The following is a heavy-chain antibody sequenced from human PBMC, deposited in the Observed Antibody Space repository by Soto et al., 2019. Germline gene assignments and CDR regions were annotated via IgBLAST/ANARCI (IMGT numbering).Heavy chain of an antibody. CDR2: IYYSGST. D-gene: IGHD2-15*01. CDR3: ARGPSYCSGRSCYSNGFDY. Sequence: SETLSLTCTGSGGNISSYYWSCIRQPPGKGLEWIGYIYYSGSTNCNPSLKSRVTISVDTSKNQFSLKLSSVTAADTAVYYCARGPSYCSGRSCYSNGFDYWGQGTLVTVSS. CDR1: GGNISSYY. J-gene: IGHJ4*02. V-gene: IGHV4-59*01.